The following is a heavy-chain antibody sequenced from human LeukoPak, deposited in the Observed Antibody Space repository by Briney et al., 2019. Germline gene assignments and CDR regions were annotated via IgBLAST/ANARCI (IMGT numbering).Heavy chain of an antibody. J-gene: IGHJ4*03. D-gene: IGHD3-9*01. Sequence: SETPSHTPVHYGGSFSAYYWSWMRQSPGKGLQWIAEVNHRGDTNYNPSVKGRVTISVDTSKNQFSLKVTSLTAADTAVYYCARATTISETGYCHFCGQGTLVTVSS. V-gene: IGHV4-34*01. CDR3: ARATTISETGYCHF. CDR2: VNHRGDT. CDR1: GGSFSAYY.